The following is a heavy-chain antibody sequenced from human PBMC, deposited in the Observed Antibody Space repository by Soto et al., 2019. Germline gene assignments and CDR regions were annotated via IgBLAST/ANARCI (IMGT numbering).Heavy chain of an antibody. Sequence: SETLSLTCTVSGDSIRSYYWSWIRQPPGKGLEWIGYIYYSGYTSYNPSLKSRVTISVDTSKNQFSLKLNSVTAADTAVYYCATCPSGNSASRPEEQYYFDYWGKVTQITVSS. CDR3: ATCPSGNSASRPEEQYYFDY. D-gene: IGHD1-26*01. J-gene: IGHJ4*02. CDR1: GDSIRSYY. V-gene: IGHV4-59*01. CDR2: IYYSGYT.